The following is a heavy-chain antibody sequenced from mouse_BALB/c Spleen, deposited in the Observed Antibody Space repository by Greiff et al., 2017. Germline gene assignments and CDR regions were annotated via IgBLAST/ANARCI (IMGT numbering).Heavy chain of an antibody. CDR3: ARSYGTDAMDY. Sequence: EVKVEESGPGLVKPSQSLSLTCTVTGYSITSDYAWNWIRQFPGNKLEWRGYISYSGSTSYNPSLKSRISITRDTSKNQFFLQLNSVTTEDTATYYCARSYGTDAMDYWGQGTSVTVSS. D-gene: IGHD1-2*01. V-gene: IGHV3-2*02. CDR1: GYSITSDYA. J-gene: IGHJ4*01. CDR2: ISYSGST.